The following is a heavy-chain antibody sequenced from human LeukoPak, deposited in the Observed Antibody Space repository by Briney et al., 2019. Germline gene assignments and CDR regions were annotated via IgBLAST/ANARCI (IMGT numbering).Heavy chain of an antibody. Sequence: GGSLRLSCAASGFTFSSYGMHWVRQAPGKGLEWVAVISYDGSNKYYADSVKGRFTISRDNSKNTLYLQMNSLRAEDTAVYYCAKDYGVGATVDAFDIWGQGTMVTVSS. CDR1: GFTFSSYG. CDR3: AKDYGVGATVDAFDI. D-gene: IGHD1-26*01. V-gene: IGHV3-30*18. J-gene: IGHJ3*02. CDR2: ISYDGSNK.